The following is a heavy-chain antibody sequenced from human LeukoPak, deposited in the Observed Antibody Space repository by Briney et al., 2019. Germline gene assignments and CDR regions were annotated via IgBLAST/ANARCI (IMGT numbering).Heavy chain of an antibody. CDR1: GASISSYY. D-gene: IGHD3-9*01. Sequence: SETLSLTCTVSGASISSYYWSWIRQPAGKGLEWIGRIYTSGSTNYNPSLKSQVTMSADTSRNQFSLKLSSVTGADTAVYYCARDHDKAFDRWGQGTLVTVSS. CDR2: IYTSGST. V-gene: IGHV4-4*07. CDR3: ARDHDKAFDR. J-gene: IGHJ4*02.